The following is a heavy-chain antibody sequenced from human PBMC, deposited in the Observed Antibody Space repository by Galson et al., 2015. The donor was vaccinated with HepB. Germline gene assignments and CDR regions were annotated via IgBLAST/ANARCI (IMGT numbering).Heavy chain of an antibody. J-gene: IGHJ4*02. Sequence: SLRLSCAASGFTFSSYAMSWVRQAPGKGLEWVSAISGSGGSTYYADSVKGRFTISRDNSKNTLYLQMNSLRAEDTAVYYCAKDTTVGVAAYDFDYWGQGTLVTVSS. CDR3: AKDTTVGVAAYDFDY. D-gene: IGHD2-15*01. CDR1: GFTFSSYA. V-gene: IGHV3-23*01. CDR2: ISGSGGST.